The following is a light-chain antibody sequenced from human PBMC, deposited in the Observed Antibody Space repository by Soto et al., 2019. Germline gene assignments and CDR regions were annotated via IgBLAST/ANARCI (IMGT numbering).Light chain of an antibody. CDR2: DAS. Sequence: SPSTLAASVADRGTITCLASQSVSKRLAWYQQQPGKAPKLLIYDASTLESGVPSRFSGSGSGTEFTLTISSLQPDDFATYYCQQYNSHSITTGQ. J-gene: IGKJ5*01. CDR3: QQYNSHSIT. V-gene: IGKV1-5*01. CDR1: QSVSKR.